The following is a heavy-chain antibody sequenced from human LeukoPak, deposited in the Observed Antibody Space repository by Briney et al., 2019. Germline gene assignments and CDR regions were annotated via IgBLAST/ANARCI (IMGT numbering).Heavy chain of an antibody. V-gene: IGHV3-48*04. D-gene: IGHD3-22*01. CDR3: ARDQSSGYYLPSFDY. J-gene: IGHJ4*02. CDR1: GFTFSSYS. CDR2: ISSSSSTI. Sequence: GGSLRLSCAASGFTFSSYSMNWVRQAPGKGLEWVSYISSSSSTIYYADSVKGRFTISRDNAKNSLYLQMNSLRAEDTAVYYCARDQSSGYYLPSFDYWGQGTLVTVSS.